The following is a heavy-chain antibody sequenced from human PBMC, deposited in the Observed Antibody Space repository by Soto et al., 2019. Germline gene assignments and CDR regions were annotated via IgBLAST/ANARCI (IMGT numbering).Heavy chain of an antibody. J-gene: IGHJ4*02. CDR1: GFTFSGYA. CDR3: ATHSSSWSHGY. CDR2: ISGSGGST. V-gene: IGHV3-23*01. D-gene: IGHD6-13*01. Sequence: PGGSLRLSCAASGFTFSGYAMRWVRQAPGKGLEWVSAISGSGGSTYYADSVKGRFTISRDNSKNTLYLQMNSLRAEDTAVYYCATHSSSWSHGYWGQGTLVTVSS.